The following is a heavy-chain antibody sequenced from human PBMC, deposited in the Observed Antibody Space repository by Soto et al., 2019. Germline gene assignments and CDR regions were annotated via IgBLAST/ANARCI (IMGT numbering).Heavy chain of an antibody. CDR1: GYIFSDYG. CDR2: ISGYSGEA. J-gene: IGHJ4*02. V-gene: IGHV1-18*04. CDR3: AQRTSGTTWGESDY. D-gene: IGHD4-17*01. Sequence: QVYVVQSGAEVKRPGESVKVSCKTSGYIFSDYGINWVRQAPGQGLEWMGWISGYSGEANFAQKFQDRVNMSRDTATRTAYMELRSLRPDDTAVYYCAQRTSGTTWGESDYWGQETLVTVSS.